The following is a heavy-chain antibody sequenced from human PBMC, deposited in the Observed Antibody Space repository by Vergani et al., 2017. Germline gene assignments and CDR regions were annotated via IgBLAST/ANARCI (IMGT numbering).Heavy chain of an antibody. CDR2: IYYDGSKK. CDR3: VREGSYCGSTTCRNPSYVYYYHMDV. D-gene: IGHD2-21*01. V-gene: IGHV3-33*01. Sequence: QVQLVESGGGVVQPGRSLRLPCTSSGFTFSTYAMHWVRQAPGKGLEWGAIIYYDGSKKYYADSVKGRFTISRDNSRNTLDLLMSSLRAEDTAIYYCVREGSYCGSTTCRNPSYVYYYHMDVWGEGTTVTVSS. J-gene: IGHJ6*03. CDR1: GFTFSTYA.